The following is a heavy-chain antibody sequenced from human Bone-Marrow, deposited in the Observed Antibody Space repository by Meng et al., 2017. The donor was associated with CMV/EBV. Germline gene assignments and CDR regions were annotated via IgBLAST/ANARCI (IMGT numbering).Heavy chain of an antibody. V-gene: IGHV4-39*01. D-gene: IGHD2-2*01. Sequence: SETLSLTCTVSGGSISSSSYYWGWIRQPPGKGLEWIGSIYYSGSTYYNPSLKSRVTISVDTSKNQFSLKLSSVTAADTAVYYCARHLPLGYCSSTSCRGGYFQHWGQGTLVTVPS. CDR3: ARHLPLGYCSSTSCRGGYFQH. CDR2: IYYSGST. CDR1: GGSISSSSYY. J-gene: IGHJ1*01.